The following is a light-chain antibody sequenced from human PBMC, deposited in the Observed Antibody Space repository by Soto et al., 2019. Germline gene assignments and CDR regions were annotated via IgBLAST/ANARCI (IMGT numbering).Light chain of an antibody. CDR1: QSVSSS. CDR2: DAS. Sequence: EIVLTQSPATLSLSPGERATLSCRASQSVSSSLAWYQQKPGRSPRLLIYDASTRAAGVPARFSGSGSGTEFTLTISSLQSEDFALYYCQQYSQWPLYTFGQGTKVDIK. CDR3: QQYSQWPLYT. J-gene: IGKJ2*01. V-gene: IGKV3-15*01.